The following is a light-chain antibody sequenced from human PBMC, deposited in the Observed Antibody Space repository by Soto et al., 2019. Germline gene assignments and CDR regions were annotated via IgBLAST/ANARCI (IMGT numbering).Light chain of an antibody. J-gene: IGKJ5*01. Sequence: EIVLTQSPATLSLSPGERATLSCRASPSVSNSLAWYQQKPGQPPRLLIYDASTRAPGIPARFSGSGSGTEFTLTISSLEPEDFAVYYCQQRSNWPPITFGQGTRLEIK. V-gene: IGKV3-11*01. CDR2: DAS. CDR3: QQRSNWPPIT. CDR1: PSVSNS.